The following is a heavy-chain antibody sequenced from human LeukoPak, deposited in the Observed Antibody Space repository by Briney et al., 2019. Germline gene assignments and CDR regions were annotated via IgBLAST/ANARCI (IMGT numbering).Heavy chain of an antibody. Sequence: ASVKVSCKASGYTFTGYYIHGVRQAPGQGLEWMGRINPNSGDTNYAQKFQGRVTMTRDTSISTAYMELSNLSSEDTAVYYCARDPYVSESYGWLDPWGQGTLVTVSS. J-gene: IGHJ5*02. V-gene: IGHV1-2*06. CDR3: ARDPYVSESYGWLDP. CDR2: INPNSGDT. D-gene: IGHD3-10*01. CDR1: GYTFTGYY.